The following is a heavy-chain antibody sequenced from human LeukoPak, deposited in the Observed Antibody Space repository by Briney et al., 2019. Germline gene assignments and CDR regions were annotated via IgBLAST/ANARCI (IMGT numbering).Heavy chain of an antibody. V-gene: IGHV1-2*06. Sequence: ASVKVSCKASGYTFTGHYMHWVRQAPGQGLEWMGRINPNSGGTNYAQKFQGRVTMTRDTSISTAYMELSRLRSDDTAVYYCARESHSSGFIFDYWGQGTLVTVSS. CDR1: GYTFTGHY. CDR2: INPNSGGT. D-gene: IGHD3-22*01. J-gene: IGHJ4*02. CDR3: ARESHSSGFIFDY.